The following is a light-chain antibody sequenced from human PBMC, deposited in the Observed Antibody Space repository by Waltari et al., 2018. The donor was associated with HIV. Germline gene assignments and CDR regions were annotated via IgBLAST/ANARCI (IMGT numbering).Light chain of an antibody. V-gene: IGLV2-8*01. CDR3: SSYTGSDNLV. Sequence: QSALTPPPPASGSPGQSVPISCTGTSSDLGGYNYCTWYHQHPGKAPKLMIYEVSKRPSGVPDRFSGSGSGNTASLTVSGLQAEDEADYYCSSYTGSDNLVFGGGTKLTVL. CDR2: EVS. CDR1: SSDLGGYNY. J-gene: IGLJ2*01.